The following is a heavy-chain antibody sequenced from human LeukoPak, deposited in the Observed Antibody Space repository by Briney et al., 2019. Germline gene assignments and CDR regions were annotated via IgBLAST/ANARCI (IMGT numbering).Heavy chain of an antibody. CDR3: ARNTSGFKLGDAFDI. V-gene: IGHV3-23*01. CDR1: GFTFSSYA. Sequence: PGGSLRLSCAASGFTFSSYAMTWVRQAPGKGLEWISAISGSAYSTSYADSVKGRFTISRDNSKNTLYLQMNSLRAEDTAIYYCARNTSGFKLGDAFDIWGQGTMLTVSS. D-gene: IGHD3-22*01. CDR2: ISGSAYST. J-gene: IGHJ3*02.